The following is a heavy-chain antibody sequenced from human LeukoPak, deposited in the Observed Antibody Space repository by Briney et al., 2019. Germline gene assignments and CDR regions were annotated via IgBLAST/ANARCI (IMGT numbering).Heavy chain of an antibody. Sequence: GGSLRLSCAASGFTFSRYAMHWVRQAPGKGLEWVAVISYDGSNEYYADSVKGRFTISRDNSKNTLYLQMNSLRPEDTAVYYCARERTWGSLDVWGQGTTVTVSS. D-gene: IGHD6-13*01. CDR1: GFTFSRYA. V-gene: IGHV3-30-3*01. CDR3: ARERTWGSLDV. CDR2: ISYDGSNE. J-gene: IGHJ6*02.